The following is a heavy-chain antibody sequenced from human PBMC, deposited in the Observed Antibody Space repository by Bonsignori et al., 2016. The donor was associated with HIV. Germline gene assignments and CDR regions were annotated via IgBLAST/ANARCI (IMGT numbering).Heavy chain of an antibody. J-gene: IGHJ6*03. V-gene: IGHV3-11*01. D-gene: IGHD1-26*01. Sequence: GGSLRLSCAASGFTFSDYYMSWIRQAPGKGLEWVSYISSSGSTIYYADSVKGRFTISRDNAKNSLYLQMNSLRAEDTAVYYCASNGGSYFTYYYYYYMDVWGKGTTVTVSS. CDR3: ASNGGSYFTYYYYYYMDV. CDR1: GFTFSDYY. CDR2: ISSSGSTI.